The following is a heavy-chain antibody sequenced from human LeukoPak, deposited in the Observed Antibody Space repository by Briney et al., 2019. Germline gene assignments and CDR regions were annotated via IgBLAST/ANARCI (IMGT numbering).Heavy chain of an antibody. CDR3: ARRPTYSNYANWFDP. D-gene: IGHD4-11*01. Sequence: SETLSLTCAVYGGSFSGYYWSWIRQPPGKGLEWIWEINHSGSTNYNPSLKSRVTISVDTSKNQFSLKLSSVTAANTAVYYCARRPTYSNYANWFDPWGQGTLVTVSS. V-gene: IGHV4-34*01. CDR1: GGSFSGYY. CDR2: INHSGST. J-gene: IGHJ5*02.